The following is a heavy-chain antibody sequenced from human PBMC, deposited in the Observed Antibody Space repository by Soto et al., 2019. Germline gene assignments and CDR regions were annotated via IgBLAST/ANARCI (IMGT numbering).Heavy chain of an antibody. D-gene: IGHD3-3*01. CDR2: ISGSGGST. CDR3: ARHKTIWIALSGYYNMDV. J-gene: IGHJ6*02. CDR1: GFTFSSYA. Sequence: PGGSLRLSCAASGFTFSSYAMSWVRQAPGKGLEWVSAISGSGGSTYYADSVKGRFTISRDNSKNTLYLQMNSLRAEDTAIYYCARHKTIWIALSGYYNMDVWGQGTTVTVSS. V-gene: IGHV3-23*01.